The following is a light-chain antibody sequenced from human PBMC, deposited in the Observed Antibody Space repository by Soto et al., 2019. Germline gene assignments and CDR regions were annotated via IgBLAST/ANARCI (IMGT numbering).Light chain of an antibody. CDR2: GAS. CDR1: QSVSSN. V-gene: IGKV3-15*01. Sequence: EIVMTQSPATLSVSPGERATLSCRASQSVSSNLAWYQQKPGQAPRLLIYGASTRATGITARFSGSGSGTVFTLTISSLQSEDFAVYYCQQYNNWPPSWTFGQGTKVDIK. CDR3: QQYNNWPPSWT. J-gene: IGKJ1*01.